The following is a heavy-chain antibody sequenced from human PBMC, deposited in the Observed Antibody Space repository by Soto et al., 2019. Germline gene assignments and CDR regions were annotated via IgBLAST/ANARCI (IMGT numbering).Heavy chain of an antibody. Sequence: SETLSLTCSVSGGSISSGYYYWSWIRQPPGKGLEWIGYIYYSGSTNYNPSLKSRVTISVDTSKNQFSLKLSSVTAADTAVYYCARGIAAAGIIFPWWFDPWGQGTLVTVSS. D-gene: IGHD6-13*01. V-gene: IGHV4-61*01. CDR2: IYYSGST. J-gene: IGHJ5*02. CDR1: GGSISSGYYY. CDR3: ARGIAAAGIIFPWWFDP.